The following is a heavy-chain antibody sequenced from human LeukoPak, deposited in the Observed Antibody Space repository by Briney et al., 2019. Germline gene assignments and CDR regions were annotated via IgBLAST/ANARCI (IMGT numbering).Heavy chain of an antibody. CDR1: GYRFTSYW. D-gene: IGHD3-10*01. V-gene: IGHV5-51*01. J-gene: IGHJ4*02. CDR2: IYPGDSDT. CDR3: ARHLRGSGSYYYPFDY. Sequence: GESLKISCKGSGYRFTSYWIGWVRQMPGKGLEWMGIIYPGDSDTRYSPSFQGQVTISADKSISTAYLQWSSLKASDTAMYYCARHLRGSGSYYYPFDYWGQGTLVTVSS.